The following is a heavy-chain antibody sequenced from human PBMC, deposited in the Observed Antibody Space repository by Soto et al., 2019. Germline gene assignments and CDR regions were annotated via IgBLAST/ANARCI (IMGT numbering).Heavy chain of an antibody. D-gene: IGHD3-16*01. CDR3: AIMVDVTFGGLPYYYYGMDV. J-gene: IGHJ6*02. CDR2: IIPIFGTA. V-gene: IGHV1-69*13. Sequence: SVKVSCKASGGTFSSYAISWVRQAPGQGLEWMGGIIPIFGTANYAQKFQGRVTITADESTSTAYMELRSLRSDDTAVYYCAIMVDVTFGGLPYYYYGMDVWGQGTTVTGSS. CDR1: GGTFSSYA.